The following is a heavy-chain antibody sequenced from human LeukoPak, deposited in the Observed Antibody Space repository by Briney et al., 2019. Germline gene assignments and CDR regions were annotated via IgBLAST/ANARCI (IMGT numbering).Heavy chain of an antibody. J-gene: IGHJ6*03. V-gene: IGHV3-53*01. CDR1: GFTVGSNY. CDR2: IYGGGTT. D-gene: IGHD1-20*01. CDR3: AKVGKAARIIGTTSRYYYYYMDV. Sequence: GGSLRLSCAASGFTVGSNYMSWVRQAPGKGLEWVSVIYGGGTTYYADSVKGRFTISRDNSKNTLYLQMNSLRAEDTAVYYCAKVGKAARIIGTTSRYYYYYMDVWGKGTTVTISS.